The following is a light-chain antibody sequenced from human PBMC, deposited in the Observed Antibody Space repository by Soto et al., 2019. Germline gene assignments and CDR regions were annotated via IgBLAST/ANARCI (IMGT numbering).Light chain of an antibody. CDR1: QTVSSSY. CDR2: GAS. Sequence: EIVLTQSPGTLSLSPGERATLSCRASQTVSSSYLAWYQQKPGQAPRLLIYGASSRATGIPDRFSGSGSGTDFTLTISRLPREDLAVYYCQQYCSSRTFGQGTKVEIK. J-gene: IGKJ1*01. V-gene: IGKV3-20*01. CDR3: QQYCSSRT.